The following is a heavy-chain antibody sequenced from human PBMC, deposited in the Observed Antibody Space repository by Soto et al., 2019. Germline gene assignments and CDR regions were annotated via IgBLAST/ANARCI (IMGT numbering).Heavy chain of an antibody. CDR3: AINPYRTGWIDP. J-gene: IGHJ5*02. CDR2: ISGSGGST. V-gene: IGHV3-23*01. CDR1: GFTFSSYA. Sequence: LRLSCAASGFTFSSYAISWVRQAPGKGLEWVSAISGSGGSTYYADSVKGRFTISRDNSKNTLYLQMNSLRAEDTAVYYCAINPYRTGWIDPWGQGTLVTVSS. D-gene: IGHD3-16*02.